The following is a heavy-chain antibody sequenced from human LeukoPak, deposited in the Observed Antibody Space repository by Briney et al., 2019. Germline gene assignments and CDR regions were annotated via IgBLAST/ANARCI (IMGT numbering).Heavy chain of an antibody. CDR1: GYTFTNYY. D-gene: IGHD1-26*01. CDR2: INPSGGSP. V-gene: IGHV1-46*01. Sequence: ASVTVSCKASGYTFTNYYMHWVRQAPGQGFEWMGMINPSGGSPAYAQKFQGRVAMTRDTSTSTVYMDLSSLISEDTAVYYCARVSLGATYFRAFDIWGQGTMVTVSS. J-gene: IGHJ3*02. CDR3: ARVSLGATYFRAFDI.